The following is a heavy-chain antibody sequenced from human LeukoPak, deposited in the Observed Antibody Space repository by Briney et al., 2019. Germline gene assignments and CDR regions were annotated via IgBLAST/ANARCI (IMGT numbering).Heavy chain of an antibody. CDR1: GFTFSSYG. CDR2: ITGSGGGT. J-gene: IGHJ4*02. D-gene: IGHD3-22*01. Sequence: LTGGSLRLSCAASGFTFSSYGTSWVRQAPGKGLEWVSGITGSGGGTSYADSAKGRFTISRDNSENTLYLQMNSLRAEDTAIFYCAKVSGSSGSSLDYWGQGTLVTVSS. CDR3: AKVSGSSGSSLDY. V-gene: IGHV3-23*01.